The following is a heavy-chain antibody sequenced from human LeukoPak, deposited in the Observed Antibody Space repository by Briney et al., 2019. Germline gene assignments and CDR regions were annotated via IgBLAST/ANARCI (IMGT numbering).Heavy chain of an antibody. V-gene: IGHV1-2*02. D-gene: IGHD1-26*01. J-gene: IGHJ4*02. Sequence: ASLKVSCKASGYTFTGYYMHWVRQAPGQGLEWMGWINPNIGGTNYAQKFQGRVTMTRDTSISTAYMELSRLRSDDTAVYYCARDWSGSNYGDFDYWGQGTLVTVSS. CDR1: GYTFTGYY. CDR2: INPNIGGT. CDR3: ARDWSGSNYGDFDY.